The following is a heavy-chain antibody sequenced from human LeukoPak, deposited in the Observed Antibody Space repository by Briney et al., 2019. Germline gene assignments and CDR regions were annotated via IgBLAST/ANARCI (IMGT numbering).Heavy chain of an antibody. Sequence: PSETLSLTCAVYGGSFSGYYWSLIRQPPGKGLEWIGEINHSGSTNYNPSLKSRVTISVDTSKNQFSLKLSSVTAADTAVYYCARTYYYDSSGYYYYFDYWGQGTLVTVSS. CDR3: ARTYYYDSSGYYYYFDY. D-gene: IGHD3-22*01. V-gene: IGHV4-34*01. CDR2: INHSGST. J-gene: IGHJ4*02. CDR1: GGSFSGYY.